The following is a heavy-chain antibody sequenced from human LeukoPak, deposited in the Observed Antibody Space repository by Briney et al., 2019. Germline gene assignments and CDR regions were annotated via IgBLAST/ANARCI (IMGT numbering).Heavy chain of an antibody. CDR2: ISGSGGST. J-gene: IGHJ4*02. V-gene: IGHV3-23*01. Sequence: PGGSLRLSCAASGFTFSSYAMSWVRQAPGKGLEWVSAISGSGGSTYYADSVKGRFTISRDNSKNTPYLQMNSLRAEDTAVYYCAKGTLDIVVVPAAPKVYYFDYWGQGTLVTVSS. CDR1: GFTFSSYA. D-gene: IGHD2-2*01. CDR3: AKGTLDIVVVPAAPKVYYFDY.